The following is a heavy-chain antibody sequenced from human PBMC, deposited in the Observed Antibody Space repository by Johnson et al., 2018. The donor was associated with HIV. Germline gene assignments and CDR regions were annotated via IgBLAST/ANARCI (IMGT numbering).Heavy chain of an antibody. CDR2: ISSSGSTI. CDR1: GFTFDDYG. CDR3: ARTPSLPGAFDI. V-gene: IGHV3-48*04. J-gene: IGHJ3*02. Sequence: VQLVEFGGGVVRPGGSLRLSCAASGFTFDDYGMSWVRQAPGKGLEWVSYISSSGSTIYYADSVKGRFTISRDNAKNSLYLQMNSLRAEDTAVYYCARTPSLPGAFDIWGQGTMVTVSS.